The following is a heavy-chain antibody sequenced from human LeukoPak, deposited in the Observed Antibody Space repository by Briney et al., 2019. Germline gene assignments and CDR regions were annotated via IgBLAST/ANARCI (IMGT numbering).Heavy chain of an antibody. Sequence: SETLSLTCAVYGGSFSGYYWSWIRQPPGKGLEWIGEINHSGSTNYNPSLKSRVTISVDTSRNQFSLKLSPVTAADTAVYYCARVAGYSSGWLKDWGQGTLVTVSS. CDR1: GGSFSGYY. J-gene: IGHJ4*02. V-gene: IGHV4-34*01. CDR3: ARVAGYSSGWLKD. CDR2: INHSGST. D-gene: IGHD6-19*01.